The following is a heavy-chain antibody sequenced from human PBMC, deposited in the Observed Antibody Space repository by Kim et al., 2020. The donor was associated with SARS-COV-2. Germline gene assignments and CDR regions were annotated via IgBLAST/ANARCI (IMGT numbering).Heavy chain of an antibody. V-gene: IGHV1-2*05. CDR2: INPNSGGT. CDR3: ARGTLSNIRGVIIHDAFDI. Sequence: ASVKVSCKASGYTFTGYYMHWVRQAPGQGLEWMGRINPNSGGTNYAQKFQGRVTMTRDTSISTAYMELSRLRSDDTVVYYCARGTLSNIRGVIIHDAFDIWGQGTMVTVSS. D-gene: IGHD3-10*01. J-gene: IGHJ3*02. CDR1: GYTFTGYY.